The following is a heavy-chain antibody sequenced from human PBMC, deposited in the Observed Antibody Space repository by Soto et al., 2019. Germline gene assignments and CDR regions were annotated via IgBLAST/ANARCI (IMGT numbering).Heavy chain of an antibody. Sequence: EGSMRRSCAASGFTFSSYAMSWVRQVPGKGLEWVSVVSGSGTRTYYADSVKGRFTISRDNSKNTLYLQMNSLRAEDTAVYYCAKDVSGGYYYFDYWPQGALVTVSS. D-gene: IGHD3-22*01. CDR3: AKDVSGGYYYFDY. CDR1: GFTFSSYA. J-gene: IGHJ4*02. CDR2: VSGSGTRT. V-gene: IGHV3-23*01.